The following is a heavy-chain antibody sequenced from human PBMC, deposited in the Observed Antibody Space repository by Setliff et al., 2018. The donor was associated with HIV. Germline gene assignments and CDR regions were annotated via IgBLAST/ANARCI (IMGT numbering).Heavy chain of an antibody. D-gene: IGHD2-2*01. CDR3: ATVVPAAHFDY. Sequence: PSETLSLTCSVSGDSISNPNYYWGWIRQPPGKGLERIGSIYFSESHYYNPSLSSRVTISVDTSTNQFSLRLSSVTAADTAVYYCATVVPAAHFDYWGQGTLVTVSS. CDR1: GDSISNPNYY. V-gene: IGHV4-39*01. CDR2: IYFSESH. J-gene: IGHJ4*02.